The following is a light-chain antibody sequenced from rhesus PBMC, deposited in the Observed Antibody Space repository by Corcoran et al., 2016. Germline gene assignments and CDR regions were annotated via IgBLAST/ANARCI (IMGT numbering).Light chain of an antibody. CDR3: QQYNSAPLS. CDR2: KAS. Sequence: DIQMTQSPSSLSASVGDKVTITCQASQSISSWLAWYQQKTGKAPKPLIYKASSLESGVPSRFSGSGSGTEFTLTISSLQPEDFATDYCQQYNSAPLSFGGGTKVELK. CDR1: QSISSW. V-gene: IGKV1-16*01. J-gene: IGKJ4*01.